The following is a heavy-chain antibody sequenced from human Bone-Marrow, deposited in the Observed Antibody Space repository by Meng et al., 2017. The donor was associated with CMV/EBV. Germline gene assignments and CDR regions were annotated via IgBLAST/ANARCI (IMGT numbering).Heavy chain of an antibody. J-gene: IGHJ3*02. V-gene: IGHV1-2*02. CDR3: ASSSMVYATPIDAFDI. D-gene: IGHD2-8*01. Sequence: ASVKVSCKASGYTFTGYYMHWVRQAPGQGLEWMGWINPNSGGTNYAQKFQGRVTMTRDTSISTAYMELSRLRSDDTAVYYCASSSMVYATPIDAFDIWGQGKMVTVSS. CDR1: GYTFTGYY. CDR2: INPNSGGT.